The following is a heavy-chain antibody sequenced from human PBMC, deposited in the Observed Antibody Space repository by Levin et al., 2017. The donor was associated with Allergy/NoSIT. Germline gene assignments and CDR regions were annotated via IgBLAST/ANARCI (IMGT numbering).Heavy chain of an antibody. CDR3: ARDLRTQQLVEVNDY. CDR1: GFTFSSYW. CDR2: LPLSFLLP. J-gene: IGHJ4*02. Sequence: LRCAASGFTFSSYWMHWVRQAPGTFLFFFSLLPLSFLLPLSSSSFPGRFTISRDNAKNTLYLQMNSLRAEDTAVYYCARDLRTQQLVEVNDYWGQGTLVTVSS. V-gene: IGHV3-74*01. D-gene: IGHD6-13*01.